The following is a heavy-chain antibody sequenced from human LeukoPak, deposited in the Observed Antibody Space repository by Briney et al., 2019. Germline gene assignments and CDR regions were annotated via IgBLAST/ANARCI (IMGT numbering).Heavy chain of an antibody. CDR3: ARDAAPSYYDILTGSDY. V-gene: IGHV1-2*02. J-gene: IGHJ4*02. CDR1: GYTFTGYY. CDR2: INPNSGGT. D-gene: IGHD3-9*01. Sequence: ASVKVSCKASGYTFTGYYMHWVRQAPGQGLEWMGWINPNSGGTNYAQKFQGRVTMTRGTSISTAYMELTRLRSDDTAVYYCARDAAPSYYDILTGSDYWGQGTLVTVSS.